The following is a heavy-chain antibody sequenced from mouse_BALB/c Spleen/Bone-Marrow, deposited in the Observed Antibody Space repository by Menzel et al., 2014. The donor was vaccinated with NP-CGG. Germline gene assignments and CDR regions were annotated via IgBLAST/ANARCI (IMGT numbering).Heavy chain of an antibody. Sequence: VQLQQSEAELVKPGASVKLSCTASGFNIKDTYMHWVKQRPEQGLEWIGRIDPANGNTKYDPKFQGKATITADTSSNTAYLQLSSLASEDTAVYYCALYYDYDVGYWGQGTTLTVSS. CDR3: ALYYDYDVGY. V-gene: IGHV14-3*02. D-gene: IGHD2-4*01. J-gene: IGHJ2*01. CDR2: IDPANGNT. CDR1: GFNIKDTY.